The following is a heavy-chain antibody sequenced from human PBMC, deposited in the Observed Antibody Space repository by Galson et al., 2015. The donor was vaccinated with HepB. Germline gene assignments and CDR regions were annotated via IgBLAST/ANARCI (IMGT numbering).Heavy chain of an antibody. CDR1: GYTFTSYS. Sequence: SVKVSCKASGYTFTSYSMHWVRQAPRQGLEWMGIINPSCGSTNYSQKFQGRVTITRDKSTTSVYMELTSLRSEDTAVYYCARGGLSTGADDWGQGTLVTVSS. J-gene: IGHJ4*02. D-gene: IGHD3-3*02. CDR2: INPSCGST. V-gene: IGHV1-46*01. CDR3: ARGGLSTGADD.